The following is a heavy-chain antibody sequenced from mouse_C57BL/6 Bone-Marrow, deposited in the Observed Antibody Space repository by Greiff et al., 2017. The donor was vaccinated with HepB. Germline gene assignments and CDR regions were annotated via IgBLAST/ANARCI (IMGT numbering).Heavy chain of an antibody. J-gene: IGHJ1*03. V-gene: IGHV5-12*01. Sequence: EVHLVESGGGLVQPGGSLKLSCAASGFTFSDYYMYWVRQTPEKRLEWVAYISNGGGSTYYPDTVKGRFTISRDNAKNTLYLQMSRLKSEDTAMYYCARHEEDDDYDEYFDVWGTGTTVTVSS. D-gene: IGHD2-4*01. CDR3: ARHEEDDDYDEYFDV. CDR1: GFTFSDYY. CDR2: ISNGGGST.